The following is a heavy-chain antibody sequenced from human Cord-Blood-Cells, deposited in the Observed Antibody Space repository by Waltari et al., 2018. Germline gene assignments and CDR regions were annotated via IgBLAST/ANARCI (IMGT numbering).Heavy chain of an antibody. CDR1: GFTFSNAW. D-gene: IGHD1-7*01. CDR3: TTGLLELLDF. CDR2: NKSKTDGWTT. J-gene: IGHJ4*02. V-gene: IGHV3-15*01. Sequence: EVQLVESGGGLVKPGGSLRLSCAASGFTFSNAWMSGLRQAPGKGVGWVGQNKSKTDGWTTDYPAPVKGRFTISREDSKNTLYLQMNRLKTEDTAVYYCTTGLLELLDFWGQGTLVTVSS.